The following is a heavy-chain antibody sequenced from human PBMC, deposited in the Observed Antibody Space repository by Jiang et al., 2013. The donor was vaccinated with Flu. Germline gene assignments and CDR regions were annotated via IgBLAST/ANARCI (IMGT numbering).Heavy chain of an antibody. Sequence: TNYNPPLKSRVTISVDTSKNQXSLKLSSVTAADTAVYYCARSIAVAGTPYYGMDVWGQGTTVTVSS. V-gene: IGHV4-59*01. J-gene: IGHJ6*02. D-gene: IGHD6-19*01. CDR2: T. CDR3: ARSIAVAGTPYYGMDV.